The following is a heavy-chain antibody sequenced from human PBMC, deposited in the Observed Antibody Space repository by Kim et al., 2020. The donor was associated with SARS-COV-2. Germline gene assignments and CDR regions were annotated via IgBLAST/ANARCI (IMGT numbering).Heavy chain of an antibody. CDR1: GFTFSSYW. V-gene: IGHV3-74*01. D-gene: IGHD6-6*01. Sequence: GGSLRLSCAASGFTFSSYWMHWVRQAPGKGLVWVSRINSDGSSTSYADSVKGRFTISRDNAKNTLYLQMNRLRAEDTAVYYCAKLSIAARLRLVLEDYWGQGTLVTVSS. J-gene: IGHJ4*02. CDR2: INSDGSST. CDR3: AKLSIAARLRLVLEDY.